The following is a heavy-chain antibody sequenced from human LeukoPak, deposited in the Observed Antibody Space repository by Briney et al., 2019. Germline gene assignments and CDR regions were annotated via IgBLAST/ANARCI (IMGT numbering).Heavy chain of an antibody. CDR3: ARGPGGYLDY. J-gene: IGHJ4*02. CDR1: GFTFSTFS. V-gene: IGHV3-48*04. D-gene: IGHD3-16*01. Sequence: AGGSLRLSCAASGFTFSTFSMNWVRQAPGKGLEWVSYISSSSSTIYYADSVKGRFTISRDNAQNSLYLQMSSLRAEDTAVYYCARGPGGYLDYWGQGTLVTVSS. CDR2: ISSSSSTI.